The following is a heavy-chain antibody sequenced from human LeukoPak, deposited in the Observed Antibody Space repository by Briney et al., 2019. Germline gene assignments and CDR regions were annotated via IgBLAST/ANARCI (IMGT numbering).Heavy chain of an antibody. CDR2: IKHDGSDI. Sequence: GRSLRLSCAASGFTFSNYGMHWVRQAPGKGLEWVANIKHDGSDIRYADSVKGRFIISRDNAKNSLFLQMNSLRADDTAIFYCARTRNGYPFDSWGQGTLVTVSP. J-gene: IGHJ4*02. CDR3: ARTRNGYPFDS. CDR1: GFTFSNYG. V-gene: IGHV3-7*01. D-gene: IGHD5-24*01.